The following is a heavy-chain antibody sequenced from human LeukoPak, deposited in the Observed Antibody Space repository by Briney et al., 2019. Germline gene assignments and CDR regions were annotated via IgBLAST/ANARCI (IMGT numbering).Heavy chain of an antibody. J-gene: IGHJ6*02. D-gene: IGHD2-15*01. V-gene: IGHV4-39*07. CDR2: IYYSGST. CDR3: ARGPYVVPERYYYYGMDV. Sequence: PSETLSLTCTVSGGSISSSSYYWGWIRQPPGKGLEWIGSIYYSGSTYYNPSLKSRVTISVDTSKNQFSLKLSSVTAADTAVYYCARGPYVVPERYYYYGMDVWGQGTTVTVSS. CDR1: GGSISSSSYY.